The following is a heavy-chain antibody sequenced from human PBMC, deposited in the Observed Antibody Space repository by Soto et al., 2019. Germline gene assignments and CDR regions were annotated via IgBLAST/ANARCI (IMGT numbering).Heavy chain of an antibody. J-gene: IGHJ4*02. V-gene: IGHV2-5*02. D-gene: IGHD2-15*01. CDR3: ARFMVAVWGGC. CDR2: IYWDDDK. Sequence: QITLKESGPTVAKPTQTLTLTGNVSGFSLTTSAVPVGWIRQPTGKALERLTLIYWDDDKRYSPSLKSRLTITRKSSKNLVLLTMSTMDTGTTARYSSARFMVAVWGGCWGQGALVT. CDR1: GFSLTTSAVP.